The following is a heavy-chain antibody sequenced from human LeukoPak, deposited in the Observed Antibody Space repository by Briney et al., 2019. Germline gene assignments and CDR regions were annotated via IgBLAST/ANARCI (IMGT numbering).Heavy chain of an antibody. CDR2: LKSKKAGGTT. CDR1: GFSFSQAW. Sequence: GGSLRLSCEPSGFSFSQAWMGWVRQAPGKGLEWVGRLKSKKAGGTTDYAAPVKGRFTISRDDSKDTLYLQMNNLKTEDTAVYFCTTDDYYEKTPVDFDSFDIWGQGTMVTVSS. CDR3: TTDDYYEKTPVDFDSFDI. D-gene: IGHD3-16*01. V-gene: IGHV3-15*01. J-gene: IGHJ3*02.